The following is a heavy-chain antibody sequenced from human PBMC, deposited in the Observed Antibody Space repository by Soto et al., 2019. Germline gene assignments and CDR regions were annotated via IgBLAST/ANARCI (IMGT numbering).Heavy chain of an antibody. CDR1: GFTSSNYW. D-gene: IGHD2-15*01. CDR2: VTGDGTGT. Sequence: GGSLRLSCAASGFTSSNYWIHWVRQAPGKGLVWVSRVTGDGTGTTYADSVRGRFTISRDSAKNTVTMQMSSLRGEDTAVYYCVRDRRYCIGNSCPSAAFDIWGQGTLVTVSS. J-gene: IGHJ3*02. CDR3: VRDRRYCIGNSCPSAAFDI. V-gene: IGHV3-74*01.